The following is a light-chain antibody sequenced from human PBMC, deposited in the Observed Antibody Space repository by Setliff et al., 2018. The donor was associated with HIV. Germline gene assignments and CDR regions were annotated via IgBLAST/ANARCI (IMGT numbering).Light chain of an antibody. V-gene: IGLV1-51*01. CDR3: ATWDSGLTVVV. Sequence: QSVLTQPPSVSASPGQKVTISCSGSSSNIGNNYVSWYQQLPGTAPKLLIYDNSERPSGIPDRFSGSKSGTSATLAITGLQTGDEADYYCATWDSGLTVVVFGGGTQLTVL. J-gene: IGLJ2*01. CDR2: DNS. CDR1: SSNIGNNY.